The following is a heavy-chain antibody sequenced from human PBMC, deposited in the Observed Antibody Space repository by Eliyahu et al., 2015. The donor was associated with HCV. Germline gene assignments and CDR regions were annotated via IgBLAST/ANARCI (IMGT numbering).Heavy chain of an antibody. CDR1: GFSFAPSP. J-gene: IGHJ4*02. CDR3: VKQAQRRRQFIREALFYFEY. Sequence: EVLLLXSGGGSVRPGESLRLSCAAXGFSFAPSPMSWVRQAPGKGLEWISGIRGAGQSTSYDDSVKGRFTISRDNSRNTMYLHLDRLRADDTAIYYCVKQAQRRRQFIREALFYFEYWGRGTLVTVS. D-gene: IGHD3-16*02. CDR2: IRGAGQST. V-gene: IGHV3-23*01.